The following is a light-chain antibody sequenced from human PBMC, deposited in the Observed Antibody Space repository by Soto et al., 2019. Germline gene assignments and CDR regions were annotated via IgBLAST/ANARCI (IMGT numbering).Light chain of an antibody. V-gene: IGKV1-5*01. J-gene: IGKJ1*01. Sequence: DIQMTQSPSTLSASVGDRVTITCRASQSISSWLAWYQQKPGKAPKLLIYDASSLESGVPSRFSGSGSGTEFALTVSSLQPDDFATYCCQQYNSYSWTFSQGTKVEIK. CDR3: QQYNSYSWT. CDR1: QSISSW. CDR2: DAS.